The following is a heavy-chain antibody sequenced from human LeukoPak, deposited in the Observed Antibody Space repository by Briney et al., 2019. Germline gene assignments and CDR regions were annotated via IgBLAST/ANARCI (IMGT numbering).Heavy chain of an antibody. D-gene: IGHD7-27*01. J-gene: IGHJ6*02. CDR2: IYYSGST. CDR1: GGSISSGGYY. V-gene: IGHV4-31*03. Sequence: SETLSLTCTVSGGSISSGGYYWSWIRQHPGKGLEWIGYIYYSGSTYYNPSLKSRVTISVDTSKNQFSLKLSSVTAADTAVYYCARLNDKDWGSLVHYGMDVWGQGTTVTVSS. CDR3: ARLNDKDWGSLVHYGMDV.